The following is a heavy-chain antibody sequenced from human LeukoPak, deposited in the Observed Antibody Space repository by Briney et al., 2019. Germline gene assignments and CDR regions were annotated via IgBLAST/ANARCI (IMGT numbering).Heavy chain of an antibody. D-gene: IGHD5-24*01. CDR2: ISYDGNKK. J-gene: IGHJ4*02. V-gene: IGHV3-30*03. Sequence: GGSLRLSCAASGFTFSNYGIHWVRQAPGRGLEWVAVISYDGNKKYYADSVKGRFTISRDNSKNTLYLQMNSLRAEDTAVYYCARGAGYNYPYYFDYWGQGTLVTVSS. CDR1: GFTFSNYG. CDR3: ARGAGYNYPYYFDY.